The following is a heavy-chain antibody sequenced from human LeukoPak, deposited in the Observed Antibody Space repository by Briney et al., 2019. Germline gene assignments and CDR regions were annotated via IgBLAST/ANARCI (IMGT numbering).Heavy chain of an antibody. CDR1: GLTFSSYW. CDR3: ARVPLGIAGYDY. J-gene: IGHJ4*02. Sequence: GGSLRLSCAASGLTFSSYWMSWVRQAPGKGLEWVANIKQDGSEKYYVDSVKGRFTISRDNAKNSLYLQMNSLRAEDTAVYYCARVPLGIAGYDYWGQGTLVTVSS. D-gene: IGHD6-13*01. V-gene: IGHV3-7*01. CDR2: IKQDGSEK.